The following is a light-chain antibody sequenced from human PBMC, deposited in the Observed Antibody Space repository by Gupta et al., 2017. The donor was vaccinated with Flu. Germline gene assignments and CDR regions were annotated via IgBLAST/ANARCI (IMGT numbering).Light chain of an antibody. CDR2: DTS. CDR1: HDIGNP. J-gene: IGKJ1*01. CDR3: LQHSTYPRT. Sequence: DIQMTQSPSSLSASVGDTVLITCRASHDIGNPLGWYQQKSGKAPKRLIYDTSRLPGGVPSRFSGSGSGTQFTLTIRGLQPEDFATYYCLQHSTYPRTFGQGTKVELK. V-gene: IGKV1-17*01.